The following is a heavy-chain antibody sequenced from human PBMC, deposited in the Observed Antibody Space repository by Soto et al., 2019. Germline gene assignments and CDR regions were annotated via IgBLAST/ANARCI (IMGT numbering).Heavy chain of an antibody. D-gene: IGHD5-12*01. Sequence: PSETLSLTCNVLGGSISSSKYYWGWIRQPPGKGLEWIGSVFYSGRTYYNPSLKSRVTTSVDTSKNQFSLKLTSVTAADTAVYYCARRIVATETFDYWGQGTLVTVSS. CDR1: GGSISSSKYY. V-gene: IGHV4-39*01. CDR2: VFYSGRT. J-gene: IGHJ4*02. CDR3: ARRIVATETFDY.